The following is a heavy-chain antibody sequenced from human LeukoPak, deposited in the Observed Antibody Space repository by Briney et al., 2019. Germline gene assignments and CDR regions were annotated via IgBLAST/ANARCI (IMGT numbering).Heavy chain of an antibody. D-gene: IGHD6-19*01. Sequence: ASVKVSCKASGDTFSSYAISWVRQAPGQGLEWMGRIIPIFGTANYAQKFQGRVTITTDESTSTAYMELSSLRSEDTAVYYCARGDSSGSDYWGQGTLVTVSS. V-gene: IGHV1-69*05. CDR1: GDTFSSYA. CDR2: IIPIFGTA. CDR3: ARGDSSGSDY. J-gene: IGHJ4*02.